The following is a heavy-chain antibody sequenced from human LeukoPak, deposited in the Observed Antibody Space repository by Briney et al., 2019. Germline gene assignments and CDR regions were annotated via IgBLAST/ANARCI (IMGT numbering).Heavy chain of an antibody. J-gene: IGHJ4*02. D-gene: IGHD2-21*01. CDR3: AKAPVTSCRGAYCYPFDS. Sequence: GGSLRLSCAASGFTLSTYAMSWVRQTPGEGLEWVAATSSSDAGTYHADSVRGRFTISRDNSKNTLYLQMNSLRAEDAAVYFCAKAPVTSCRGAYCYPFDSWGQGTLVTVSS. CDR1: GFTLSTYA. CDR2: TSSSDAGT. V-gene: IGHV3-23*01.